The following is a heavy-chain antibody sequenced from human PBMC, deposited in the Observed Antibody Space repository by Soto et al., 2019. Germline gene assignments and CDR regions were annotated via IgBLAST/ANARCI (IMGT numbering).Heavy chain of an antibody. D-gene: IGHD3-22*01. J-gene: IGHJ3*02. Sequence: EVQLVESGGGLVQPGGSLRLSCVASGITLSSSWMTWVRQAPGKGLEWVANINQDGSDKYYVDSVKGRFTISRDNAKNSLYLQMDSLGAEDTAVYYCARDPYDSGGYAAFDIWGQGTMVSVSS. CDR3: ARDPYDSGGYAAFDI. V-gene: IGHV3-7*04. CDR1: GITLSSSW. CDR2: INQDGSDK.